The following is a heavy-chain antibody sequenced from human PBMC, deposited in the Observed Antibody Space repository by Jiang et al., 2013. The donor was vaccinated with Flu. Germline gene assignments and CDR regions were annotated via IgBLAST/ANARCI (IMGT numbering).Heavy chain of an antibody. CDR2: IYYSGST. J-gene: IGHJ4*02. CDR1: GGSISSGGYY. CDR3: ARATLVARYGSGSYYNAPLPFDY. Sequence: PGLVKPSQTLSLTCTVSGGSISSGGYYWSWIRQHPGKGLEWIGYIYYSGSTYYNPSLKSRVTISVDTSKNQFSLKLSSVTAADTAVYYCARATLVARYGSGSYYNAPLPFDYWGQGTLVTVSS. V-gene: IGHV4-31*03. D-gene: IGHD3-10*01.